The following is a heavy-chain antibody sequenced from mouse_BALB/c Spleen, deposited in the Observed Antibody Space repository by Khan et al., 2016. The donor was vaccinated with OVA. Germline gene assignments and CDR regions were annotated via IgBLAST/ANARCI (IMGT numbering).Heavy chain of an antibody. J-gene: IGHJ3*01. CDR1: GYTFTSYT. V-gene: IGHV1-4*01. D-gene: IGHD2-10*01. CDR2: INPSNGYT. Sequence: QVQLQQSGAELARPGASVKMSCKASGYTFTSYTIHWVKQRPGQGLEWIGYINPSNGYTNYNQKFRDKATLTADKSSSTAYMQLSSLTSEDSVVYYCAGVGAYHANYGAGFAHWGQGTLFTVS. CDR3: AGVGAYHANYGAGFAH.